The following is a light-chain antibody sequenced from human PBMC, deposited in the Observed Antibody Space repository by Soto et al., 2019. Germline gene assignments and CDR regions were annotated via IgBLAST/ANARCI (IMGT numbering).Light chain of an antibody. CDR1: QSVYSSF. J-gene: IGKJ2*01. Sequence: EIVLTQSPATLSLSPGERATLSCGASQSVYSSFLAWYQQKPGLAPRLLIYDASSRATGIPDRFSGSGSGTVFTRTISRLEPEDFAVYYCQQYGSSPYTFGQGTKLEIK. V-gene: IGKV3D-20*01. CDR3: QQYGSSPYT. CDR2: DAS.